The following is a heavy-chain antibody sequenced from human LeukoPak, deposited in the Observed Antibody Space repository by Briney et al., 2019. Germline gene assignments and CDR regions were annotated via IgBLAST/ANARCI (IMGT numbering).Heavy chain of an antibody. J-gene: IGHJ4*02. D-gene: IGHD1-7*01. CDR2: ISSSGSSI. CDR1: GFNFNFYE. CDR3: AGSSRELGGYAPWELMPPFDY. V-gene: IGHV3-48*03. Sequence: PGGSLRLSCAASGFNFNFYEFNWVRQAPGKGLQWVSYISSSGSSIYYADSVKGRFIISRDNAKNSLYPQMNSLRAEDTAVYYCAGSSRELGGYAPWELMPPFDYWGQGTLVTVSS.